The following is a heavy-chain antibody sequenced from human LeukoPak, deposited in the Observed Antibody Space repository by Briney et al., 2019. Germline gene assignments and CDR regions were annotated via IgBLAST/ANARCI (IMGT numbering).Heavy chain of an antibody. V-gene: IGHV3-21*04. CDR1: GFTFSSYS. J-gene: IGHJ4*02. CDR2: ISSSSSNI. CDR3: AKGYCSSTSCCLDY. D-gene: IGHD2-2*01. Sequence: PGGSLRLSCTASGFTFSSYSMNWVRQAPGKGLEWVSYISSSSSNIFYADSFKGRFTISRDNSKNTLYLQMKSLRAEDMALYYCAKGYCSSTSCCLDYWGQGTLVTVSS.